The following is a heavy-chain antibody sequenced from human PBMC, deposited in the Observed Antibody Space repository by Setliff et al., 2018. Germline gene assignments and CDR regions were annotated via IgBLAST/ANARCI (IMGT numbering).Heavy chain of an antibody. CDR2: IYYSGST. CDR1: GGSISSSNW. Sequence: PSETLSLTCTVSGGSISSSNWWTWVRQHPGKGLEWIGYIYYSGSTSYYNPSLKSRVTISVDTSKNQFSLKLSSVTAADTAVYYCARGRAGHSGHWGQGTLVTVSS. D-gene: IGHD6-19*01. CDR3: ARGRAGHSGH. J-gene: IGHJ4*02. V-gene: IGHV4-31*03.